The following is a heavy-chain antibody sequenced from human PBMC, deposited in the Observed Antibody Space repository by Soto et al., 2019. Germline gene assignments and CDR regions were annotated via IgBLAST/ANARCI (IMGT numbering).Heavy chain of an antibody. CDR1: GGSISSGGYY. J-gene: IGHJ3*02. Sequence: SETLSLTCTVSGGSISSGGYYWSWIRQHPGKGLEWIGYIYYSGSTYYNPSLKSRVTISVDTSKNQFSLKLSSVTAADTAVYYCAFIYYSSGRHKEAFNISGQGTIVTV. V-gene: IGHV4-31*03. CDR2: IYYSGST. D-gene: IGHD3-10*01. CDR3: AFIYYSSGRHKEAFNI.